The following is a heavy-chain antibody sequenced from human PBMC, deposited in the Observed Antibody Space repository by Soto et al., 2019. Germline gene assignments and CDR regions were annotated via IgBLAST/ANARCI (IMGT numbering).Heavy chain of an antibody. Sequence: ASVKVSCKASGYTFTSYGISWVRQAPGQGLEWMGWISAYNGNTNYAQKLQGRVTMTTDTSTSTAYMELRSLRSDDTAVYYCARDSQDYRIFGFVSYGMDVWGQGTTVTVSS. CDR3: ARDSQDYRIFGFVSYGMDV. CDR1: GYTFTSYG. J-gene: IGHJ6*02. V-gene: IGHV1-18*04. D-gene: IGHD3-10*02. CDR2: ISAYNGNT.